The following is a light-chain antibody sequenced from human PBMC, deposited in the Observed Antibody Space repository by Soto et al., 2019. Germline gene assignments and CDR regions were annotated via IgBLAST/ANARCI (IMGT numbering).Light chain of an antibody. J-gene: IGKJ1*01. V-gene: IGKV1-5*01. CDR1: QSISSW. CDR3: QHYNSYSEA. CDR2: DAS. Sequence: DLQLTQSPSTLSASVGDRVTITCRASQSISSWLAWYQQRPGKAPKLLISDASSFESGVPSRFSGSGSGTEFTLTISSLQPDDFATYYCQHYNSYSEAFGQGTKVDIK.